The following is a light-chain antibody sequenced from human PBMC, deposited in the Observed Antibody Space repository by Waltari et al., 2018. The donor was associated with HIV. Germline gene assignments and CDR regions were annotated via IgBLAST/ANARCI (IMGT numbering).Light chain of an antibody. V-gene: IGLV2-14*01. J-gene: IGLJ1*01. CDR1: SSDVGGYNY. CDR2: EVT. CDR3: SSYTSSSTQV. Sequence: QSALTQPASVSGSPGKSITISCTGTSSDVGGYNYVFWYQQHPGKAPKLMIYEVTNRPSGVSNRFSGSKSGNTASLTISGLQAEDEADYYCSSYTSSSTQVFGTGTKVTVL.